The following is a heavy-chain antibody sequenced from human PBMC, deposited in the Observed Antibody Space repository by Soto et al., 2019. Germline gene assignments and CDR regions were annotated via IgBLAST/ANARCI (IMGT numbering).Heavy chain of an antibody. V-gene: IGHV1-18*01. CDR3: ARYLLVGALEINWFVP. D-gene: IGHD1-26*01. J-gene: IGHJ5*02. CDR1: GYTFTSYG. CDR2: ISAYNGNT. Sequence: GASVKVSCKASGYTFTSYGISWVRQAPGQGIEWMGWISAYNGNTNYAQKLQGRVTMTTDTSTSTAYMELRSLRSDDTAMYYCARYLLVGALEINWFVPLREGPLVTV.